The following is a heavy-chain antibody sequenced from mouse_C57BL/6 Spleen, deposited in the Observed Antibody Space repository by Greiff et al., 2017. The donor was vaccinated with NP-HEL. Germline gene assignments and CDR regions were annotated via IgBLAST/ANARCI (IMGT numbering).Heavy chain of an antibody. Sequence: EVQLQQSGPELVKPGASVKMSCKASGYTFTDYNMHWVKQSHGKSLEWIGYINPNNGGTSYNQKFKGKATLNVNKSSSTAYMELRSLTSEESAVYYCASTYGNYHFDYWGQGTTLTVSS. CDR1: GYTFTDYN. CDR3: ASTYGNYHFDY. CDR2: INPNNGGT. V-gene: IGHV1-22*01. D-gene: IGHD2-1*01. J-gene: IGHJ2*01.